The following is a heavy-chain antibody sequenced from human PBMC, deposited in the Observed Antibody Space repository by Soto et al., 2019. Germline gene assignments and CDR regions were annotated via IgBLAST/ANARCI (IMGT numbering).Heavy chain of an antibody. D-gene: IGHD3-22*01. Sequence: GESLKISCKGSGYSFTSYWIGWVRQMPGKGLEWMGIIYPGDSDTRYSPSFQGQVTISADKSISTAYLQWSSLKASDTAMYYCARRSDSSGYYPGGAFDIWGQGTMVTVSS. J-gene: IGHJ3*02. CDR1: GYSFTSYW. CDR2: IYPGDSDT. CDR3: ARRSDSSGYYPGGAFDI. V-gene: IGHV5-51*01.